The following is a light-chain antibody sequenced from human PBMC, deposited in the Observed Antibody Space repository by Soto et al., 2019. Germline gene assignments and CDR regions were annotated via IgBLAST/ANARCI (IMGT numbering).Light chain of an antibody. V-gene: IGKV3-15*01. CDR2: GAS. Sequence: IVMTQSPATRCLSPGERATLSWRASQSVSRTLAWYQQKPGQAPRLLIYGASTRATGIPARFSGSGSGTEFTLTISSLKSEDFAVYYCQQYNNWTWTFGQGTKVDIK. CDR3: QQYNNWTWT. CDR1: QSVSRT. J-gene: IGKJ1*01.